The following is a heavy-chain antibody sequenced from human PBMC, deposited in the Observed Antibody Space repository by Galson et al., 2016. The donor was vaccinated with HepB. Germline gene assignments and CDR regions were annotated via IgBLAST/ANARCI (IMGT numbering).Heavy chain of an antibody. V-gene: IGHV3-21*01. D-gene: IGHD5-24*01. CDR1: GFNFNTYD. Sequence: SLRLSCAASGFNFNTYDMNWVRQAPGKGLEWVSYISRTSSYIYYADSVRGRFTISRDNAKNSLFLQLNSLRAADTAIYYCARDMAGYNWIEFWGLGTLVTVSS. CDR3: ARDMAGYNWIEF. CDR2: ISRTSSYI. J-gene: IGHJ4*02.